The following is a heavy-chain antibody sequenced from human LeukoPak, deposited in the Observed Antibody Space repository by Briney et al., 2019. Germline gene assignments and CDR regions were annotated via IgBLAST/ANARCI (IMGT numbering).Heavy chain of an antibody. D-gene: IGHD5-24*01. CDR2: IYSGSST. V-gene: IGHV3-53*01. CDR3: ARGSRDGYKYLHYYYMDV. J-gene: IGHJ6*03. CDR1: GFTVSSNY. Sequence: GGSLRLSCAASGFTVSSNYMSWVRQAPGKGLEWVSVIYSGSSTYYADSVKGRFTISRDNSKNTLYPQMNSLRAEDTAVYYCARGSRDGYKYLHYYYMDVWGKGTTVTVSS.